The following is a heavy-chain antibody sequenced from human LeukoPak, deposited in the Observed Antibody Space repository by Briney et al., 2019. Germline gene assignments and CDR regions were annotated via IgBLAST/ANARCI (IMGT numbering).Heavy chain of an antibody. CDR3: ASCVVVVAATHYYYYMDV. J-gene: IGHJ6*03. CDR1: GGSISSSSYY. CDR2: IYYSGST. Sequence: SETLSLTCSVSGGSISSSSYYWGWIRQPPGKGLEWIGSIYYSGSTYYNPSLKSRVTISVDTSKNQFSLKLSSVTAADTAVYYCASCVVVVAATHYYYYMDVWGKGTTVTVSS. D-gene: IGHD2-15*01. V-gene: IGHV4-39*07.